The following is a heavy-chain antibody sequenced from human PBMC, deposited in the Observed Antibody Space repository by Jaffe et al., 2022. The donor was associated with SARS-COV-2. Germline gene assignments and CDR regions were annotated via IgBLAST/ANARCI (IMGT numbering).Heavy chain of an antibody. J-gene: IGHJ4*03. Sequence: EVQVVESGGGLVKPGGSLRLSCAASGFTFGDYNMNWVRQAPGKGLEWVSSINDNGDEIHYADSVKGRFTTSRDNSNNSVFLQMTSLRADDTAIYFCARAGTNNWYASRFWGHGTLVTVSP. CDR3: ARAGTNNWYASRF. CDR2: INDNGDEI. CDR1: GFTFGDYN. D-gene: IGHD1-1*01. V-gene: IGHV3-21*02.